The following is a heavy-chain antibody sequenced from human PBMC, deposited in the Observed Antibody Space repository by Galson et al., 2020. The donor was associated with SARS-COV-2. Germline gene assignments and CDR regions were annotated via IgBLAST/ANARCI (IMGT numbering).Heavy chain of an antibody. J-gene: IGHJ4*02. Sequence: GESLKISCAASEFTFDDYGMSWVRQVPGRGLEWVSGINWNGGSTHYADSVRGRFTISRDNAKNSMYLQMNSLRADDTALYYCARERIYVGARRFDFWGQGTLVIVSS. V-gene: IGHV3-20*04. D-gene: IGHD3-16*01. CDR2: INWNGGST. CDR1: EFTFDDYG. CDR3: ARERIYVGARRFDF.